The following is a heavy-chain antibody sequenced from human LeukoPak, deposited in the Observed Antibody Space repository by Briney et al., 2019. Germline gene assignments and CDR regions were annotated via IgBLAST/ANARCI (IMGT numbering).Heavy chain of an antibody. D-gene: IGHD2-2*01. J-gene: IGHJ6*02. CDR1: GFTFSSYA. V-gene: IGHV3-30-3*01. Sequence: GRSLRLSCAASGFTFSSYAMHWVRQAPGKGLEWVAVISYDGSNKYYADSVKGRFTISTDTAKNSLYLQMNSLRAGDTAVYYCARGPTIVVVPAAINVWGQGTTVTVSS. CDR3: ARGPTIVVVPAAINV. CDR2: ISYDGSNK.